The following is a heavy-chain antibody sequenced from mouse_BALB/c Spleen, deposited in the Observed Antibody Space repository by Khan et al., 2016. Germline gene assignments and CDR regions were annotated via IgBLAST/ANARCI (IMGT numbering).Heavy chain of an antibody. D-gene: IGHD1-1*01. CDR3: ARAGYYGYLAY. Sequence: EVKLLESGGGLVQPGGSLKLSCAASGFDFSRYWMSWVRQAPGKGLEWIGEINPESNTINYTPFLKDKFIISRDNAKNTLYLQMSKVRSEDTALYYCARAGYYGYLAYWGQVTLVTVSA. CDR1: GFDFSRYW. J-gene: IGHJ3*01. CDR2: INPESNTI. V-gene: IGHV4-1*02.